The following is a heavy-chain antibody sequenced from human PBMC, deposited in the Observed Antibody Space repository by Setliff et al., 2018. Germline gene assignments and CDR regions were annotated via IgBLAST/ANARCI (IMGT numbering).Heavy chain of an antibody. D-gene: IGHD3-3*01. CDR2: INWNGGNT. CDR1: GFTFSSYW. CDR3: ARDGGLLQFLEWSRSYMDV. Sequence: GGSLRLSCAASGFTFSSYWMHWVRQAPGKGLVWVSGINWNGGNTGYADSVKGRFTISRDNAKNTLYLQMNSLRAEDTAVYYCARDGGLLQFLEWSRSYMDVWGKGTTVTVSS. J-gene: IGHJ6*03. V-gene: IGHV3-74*01.